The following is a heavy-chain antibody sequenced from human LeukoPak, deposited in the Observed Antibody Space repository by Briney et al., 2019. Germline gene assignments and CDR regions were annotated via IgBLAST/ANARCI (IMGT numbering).Heavy chain of an antibody. CDR2: IYYSGST. Sequence: TPSETLSLTCTVSGDSISSGSYYWGWIRQPPGKGLEWIGYIYYSGSTNYNPSLKSRVTISVDTSKNQFSLKLSSVTAADTAVYYCARDDRWLQFPDGMDVWGQGTTVTVSS. CDR1: GDSISSGSYY. V-gene: IGHV4-61*01. D-gene: IGHD5-24*01. J-gene: IGHJ6*02. CDR3: ARDDRWLQFPDGMDV.